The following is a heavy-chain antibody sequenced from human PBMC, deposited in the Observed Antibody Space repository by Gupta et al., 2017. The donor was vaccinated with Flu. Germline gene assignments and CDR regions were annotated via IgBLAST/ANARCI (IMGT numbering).Heavy chain of an antibody. J-gene: IGHJ2*01. Sequence: QVQLQESGPGLAKPSETLSLICIVSGGSISSHSWNWIRQPPGKGLEWLGSISDSGSSNYNPSLKSRVTISSDTSKNQFSLGLTSVTAADSAVYYCARLSGYCSGSTCYGYFDLWGRGTLVTVSS. D-gene: IGHD2-2*01. CDR1: GGSISSHS. V-gene: IGHV4-59*11. CDR2: ISDSGSS. CDR3: ARLSGYCSGSTCYGYFDL.